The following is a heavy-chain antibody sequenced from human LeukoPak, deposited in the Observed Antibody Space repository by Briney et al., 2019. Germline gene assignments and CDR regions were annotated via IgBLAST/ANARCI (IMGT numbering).Heavy chain of an antibody. CDR3: ARATYYDFWSGYWRNHCYYYGMDV. CDR1: GYTFTSYY. D-gene: IGHD3-3*01. Sequence: ASVKVSCKASGYTFTSYYMHWVRQAPGQGLEWMGIINPSGGSTSYAQKFQGRVTMTRDTSTSTVYMELSSLRSEDTAVYYCARATYYDFWSGYWRNHCYYYGMDVWGQGTTVTVSS. CDR2: INPSGGST. J-gene: IGHJ6*02. V-gene: IGHV1-46*01.